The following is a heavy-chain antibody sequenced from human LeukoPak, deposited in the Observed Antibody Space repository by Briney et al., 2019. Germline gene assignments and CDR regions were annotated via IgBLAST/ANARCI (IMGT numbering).Heavy chain of an antibody. D-gene: IGHD2-2*01. Sequence: PGGSLRLSCAASGFTVSSNYMSWVRQAPGKGLEWVSSISSSSSYIYYADSVKGRFTISRDNAKNSLYLQMNSLRAEDTAVYYCARASHPDIVVVPAAIGYWGQGTLVTVSS. J-gene: IGHJ4*02. CDR3: ARASHPDIVVVPAAIGY. CDR1: GFTVSSNY. V-gene: IGHV3-21*01. CDR2: ISSSSSYI.